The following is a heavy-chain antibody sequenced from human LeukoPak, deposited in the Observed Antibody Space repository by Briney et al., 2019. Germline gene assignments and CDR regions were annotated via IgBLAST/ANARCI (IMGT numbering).Heavy chain of an antibody. D-gene: IGHD2-15*01. CDR2: INHSGST. V-gene: IGHV4-34*01. Sequence: PSETLSLTCAVYGGSFSGYYWSWIRQPPGKELEWIGEINHSGSTNYNPSLKSRVTISVDTSKNQFSLKLSSVTAADTAVYYCARGRSLDIVVVVAATTTGPIYYFDYWGQGTLVTVSS. CDR1: GGSFSGYY. CDR3: ARGRSLDIVVVVAATTTGPIYYFDY. J-gene: IGHJ4*02.